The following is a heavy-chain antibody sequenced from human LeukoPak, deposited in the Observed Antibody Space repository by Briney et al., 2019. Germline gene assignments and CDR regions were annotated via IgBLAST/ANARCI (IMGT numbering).Heavy chain of an antibody. V-gene: IGHV3-30*02. CDR3: AKPYSSSLRDPFDY. D-gene: IGHD6-6*01. CDR1: GFSLSNYG. CDR2: IQYDGSKT. Sequence: PGGSLRLSGVASGFSLSNYGLHWVRQAPGKGLEWVAFIQYDGSKTYYADSVKGRFTITRDNSKNTLYLQMNSLRTEDTAVYYCAKPYSSSLRDPFDYWGQGALVTVSS. J-gene: IGHJ4*02.